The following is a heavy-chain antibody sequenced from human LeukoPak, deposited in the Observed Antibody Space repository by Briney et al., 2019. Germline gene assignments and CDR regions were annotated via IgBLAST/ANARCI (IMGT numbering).Heavy chain of an antibody. J-gene: IGHJ4*02. Sequence: GGSLRLSCEASGLTFFVYSMNWVRQAPGKGLEWISYIGIDSGNTNYADSVKGRFTISADKAKNSLYLQMNSLRVEDTAVYYCARDYKYAFDNWGQGTLVTVSS. D-gene: IGHD5-24*01. CDR1: GLTFFVYS. CDR3: ARDYKYAFDN. CDR2: IGIDSGNT. V-gene: IGHV3-48*01.